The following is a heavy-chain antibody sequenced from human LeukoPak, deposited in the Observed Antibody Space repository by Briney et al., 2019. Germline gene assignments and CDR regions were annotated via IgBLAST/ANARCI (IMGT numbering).Heavy chain of an antibody. CDR2: IAPSDSYT. CDR3: ARHDGYCSGGSCRNWFDP. Sequence: GESLRISCKGSGYSFTSYWISWVRQMPGKGLEWMGRIAPSDSYTKYSPSFQGRVTISADKSITTAYLQWSSLKASDTAIYYCARHDGYCSGGSCRNWFDPWGQGTPVTVSS. CDR1: GYSFTSYW. J-gene: IGHJ5*02. D-gene: IGHD2-15*01. V-gene: IGHV5-10-1*01.